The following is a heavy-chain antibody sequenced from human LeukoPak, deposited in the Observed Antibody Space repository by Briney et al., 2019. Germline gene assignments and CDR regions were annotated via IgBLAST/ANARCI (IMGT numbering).Heavy chain of an antibody. CDR1: GYTFTVYF. V-gene: IGHV1-2*02. Sequence: ASVKVSCKASGYTFTVYFMHWVRQAPGQGLEWMGWINPNSGGTNYAQEFQGRVTMTRGTSISTAYMELSRLRSDDTAVYYCARELNYDSSGYYFDYWGQGTLVTVSS. CDR3: ARELNYDSSGYYFDY. J-gene: IGHJ4*02. D-gene: IGHD3-22*01. CDR2: INPNSGGT.